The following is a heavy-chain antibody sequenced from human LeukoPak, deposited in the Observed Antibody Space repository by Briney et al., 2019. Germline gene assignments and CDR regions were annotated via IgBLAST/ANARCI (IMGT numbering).Heavy chain of an antibody. V-gene: IGHV5-51*01. CDR3: ARLGYCSSRSCYYGMDV. CDR1: GYSFTTHW. Sequence: GESLKISCKGSGYSFTTHWIGWVRKKPGRGLEWMGIIYPGDSDTRYSPSFQGQVTISADKSISTAYLQWSSLQASDTPMYYCARLGYCSSRSCYYGMDVWGQGTTVTVSS. J-gene: IGHJ6*02. CDR2: IYPGDSDT. D-gene: IGHD2-2*01.